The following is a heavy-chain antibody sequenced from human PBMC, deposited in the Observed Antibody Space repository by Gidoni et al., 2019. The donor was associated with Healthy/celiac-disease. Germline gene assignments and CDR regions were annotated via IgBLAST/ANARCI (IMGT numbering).Heavy chain of an antibody. J-gene: IGHJ6*04. D-gene: IGHD2-15*01. CDR1: GFPFSSYR. CDR3: ARVGYCSGGSCYPFYYYYGMDV. V-gene: IGHV3-21*01. Sequence: EVQLVESGGGLVKPGGSLRLSCPASGFPFSSYRMNWVRQGPGKGLEWVSSISSSSSYIYYADSGKGRFTISRDNAKNSLYLQMNSLRAEDTAVYYCARVGYCSGGSCYPFYYYYGMDVWGKGTTVTVSS. CDR2: ISSSSSYI.